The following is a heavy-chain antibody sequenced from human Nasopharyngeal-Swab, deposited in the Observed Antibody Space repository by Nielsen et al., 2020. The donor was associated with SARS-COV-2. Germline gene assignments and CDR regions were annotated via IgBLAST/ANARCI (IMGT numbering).Heavy chain of an antibody. CDR1: GFIFSSYA. V-gene: IGHV3-23*01. CDR3: AKYAPATNWFDP. Sequence: GEPLKISCAASGFIFSSYAMSWVRQAPGKGLEWVSAISGSGGSTYYADSVKGRFTISRDNSKNTLYLQMNSLRAEDTAVYYCAKYAPATNWFDPWGQGTLVTVSS. J-gene: IGHJ5*02. CDR2: ISGSGGST. D-gene: IGHD2-2*01.